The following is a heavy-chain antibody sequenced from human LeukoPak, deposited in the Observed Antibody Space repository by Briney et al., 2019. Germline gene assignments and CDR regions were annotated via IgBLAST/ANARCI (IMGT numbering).Heavy chain of an antibody. J-gene: IGHJ5*02. Sequence: PGGSLRLSCAASGFTFSRYEMNWVRQAPGKGLEWISYISGNGDTIYYADSVKGRFTISRDNAKNSLYLQMNRLRAEDTAVYHCARAPLVLQYRWWFDPWGQGTLVIVSS. D-gene: IGHD5-24*01. CDR1: GFTFSRYE. CDR2: ISGNGDTI. V-gene: IGHV3-48*03. CDR3: ARAPLVLQYRWWFDP.